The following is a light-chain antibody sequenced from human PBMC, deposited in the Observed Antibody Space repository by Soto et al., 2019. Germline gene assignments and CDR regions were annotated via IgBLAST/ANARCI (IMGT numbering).Light chain of an antibody. V-gene: IGKV3-20*01. CDR2: DAS. CDR1: QSVSKY. J-gene: IGKJ4*01. CDR3: QQFSSYPLT. Sequence: EIVMTQSPATLSFSPGERATLSCMANQSVSKYLAWYQQKPGQAPRLLIYDASSRATGIPDRFSGGGSGTDFTLTISRLEPEDFAVYYCQQFSSYPLTFGGGTKVDIK.